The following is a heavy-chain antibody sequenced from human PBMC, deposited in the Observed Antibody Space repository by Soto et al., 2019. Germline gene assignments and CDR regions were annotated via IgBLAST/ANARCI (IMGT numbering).Heavy chain of an antibody. CDR3: TTAFRITISD. V-gene: IGHV3-15*01. CDR1: GFTFDDYG. J-gene: IGHJ4*02. CDR2: IKSKTDGGTT. D-gene: IGHD3-3*01. Sequence: SGGSLRLSCAASGFTFDDYGMSWVRQAPGKGLEWVGRIKSKTDGGTTDYAAPVKGRFTISRDDSKNTLYLQMNSLKTEDTAVYYCTTAFRITISDWGQGTLVTVSS.